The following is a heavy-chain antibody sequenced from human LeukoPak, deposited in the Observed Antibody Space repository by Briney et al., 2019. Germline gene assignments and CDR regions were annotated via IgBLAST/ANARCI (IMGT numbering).Heavy chain of an antibody. D-gene: IGHD3-22*01. CDR3: ARVRVSSGSHPWYFDY. J-gene: IGHJ4*02. Sequence: SETLSLTCTVSRGSISSYYWSWIRQPPGEGREGIGYIYYSGSTDYNPSLKSRFNISVHTSKNQFSLKLSSVTAADTAVYSCARVRVSSGSHPWYFDYWGQETLVTVSS. CDR1: RGSISSYY. V-gene: IGHV4-59*01. CDR2: IYYSGST.